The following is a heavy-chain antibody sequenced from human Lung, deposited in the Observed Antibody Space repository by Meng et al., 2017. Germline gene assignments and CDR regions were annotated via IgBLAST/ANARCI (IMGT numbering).Heavy chain of an antibody. V-gene: IGHV1-2*06. Sequence: QGQRGQSGAEVKNPGASVKVSCKPSGYTFTAYWLHWVRQAPGQGLDWMGRIDPRSGDTQYAQKFQGRVTMTRDTSISTTYMELSRLRSDDTAVYYCVRDEDISAAGKLFGDYWGQGTLVTVSS. CDR3: VRDEDISAAGKLFGDY. CDR1: GYTFTAYW. CDR2: IDPRSGDT. J-gene: IGHJ4*02. D-gene: IGHD6-13*01.